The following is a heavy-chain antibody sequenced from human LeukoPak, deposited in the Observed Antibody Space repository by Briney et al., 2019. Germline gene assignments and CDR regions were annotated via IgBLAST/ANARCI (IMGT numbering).Heavy chain of an antibody. J-gene: IGHJ4*02. D-gene: IGHD3-3*01. CDR3: AKDLAGVLRFLEWLLGIDY. V-gene: IGHV3-30*18. CDR1: GFTFSSYG. CDR2: ISYDGSNK. Sequence: GGSLRLSCAASGFTFSSYGMHWVRQAPGKGLEWVAVISYDGSNKYYADSVKGRFTISRDNSKNTLYLQMNSLRAEDTAVYYCAKDLAGVLRFLEWLLGIDYWGQGTLVTVSS.